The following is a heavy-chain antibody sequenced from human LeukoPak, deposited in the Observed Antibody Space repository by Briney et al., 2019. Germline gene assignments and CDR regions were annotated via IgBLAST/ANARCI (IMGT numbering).Heavy chain of an antibody. CDR1: GYTFTDYY. V-gene: IGHV1-2*02. D-gene: IGHD3-16*01. CDR2: INPNSGGT. J-gene: IGHJ4*02. Sequence: ASVKVSCKASGYTFTDYYMQWVRQAPGQGLEWMGWINPNSGGTKYAQKFQGRVTMTRDTSISTAYMELSSLRPDDTAVYYCARDSPLAYWGQGALVTVSS. CDR3: ARDSPLAY.